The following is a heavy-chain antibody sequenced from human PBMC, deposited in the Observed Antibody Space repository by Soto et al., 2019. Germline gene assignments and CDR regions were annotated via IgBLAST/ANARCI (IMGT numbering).Heavy chain of an antibody. CDR1: GGSISSGGYS. CDR2: IYHSGST. V-gene: IGHV4-30-2*01. Sequence: PSETLSLTCAVSGGSISSGGYSWSWIRQPPGKGLKWIGYIYHSGSTYYNPSLKSRVTISVDRSKNQFSLKLSSVTAADTAVYYCARSGYSYRFDYWGQGTLVTVSS. CDR3: ARSGYSYRFDY. D-gene: IGHD5-18*01. J-gene: IGHJ4*02.